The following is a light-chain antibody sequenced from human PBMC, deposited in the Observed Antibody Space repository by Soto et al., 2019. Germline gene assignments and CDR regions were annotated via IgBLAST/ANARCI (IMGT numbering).Light chain of an antibody. CDR3: QQSDSTPYT. CDR2: AAA. J-gene: IGKJ2*01. V-gene: IGKV1-39*01. CDR1: QRISTY. Sequence: DIQMTQSPSSLSASVGDRVAITCRASQRISTYLNWYQQKPGKAPNLLIYAAANLRSGVPSRFSGSGSGTDFTLTIRSLQAEDFATYFCQQSDSTPYTFGQGTKLEI.